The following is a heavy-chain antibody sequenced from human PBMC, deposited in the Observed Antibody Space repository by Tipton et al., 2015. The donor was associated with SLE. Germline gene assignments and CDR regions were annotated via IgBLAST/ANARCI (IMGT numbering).Heavy chain of an antibody. CDR2: IYYSGST. CDR1: GVSISTSTSY. V-gene: IGHV4-39*07. Sequence: GLVKPSETLSLTCTVSGVSISTSTSYWGYWAWIRQPPGKGLEWIGSIYYSGSTNYNPSLKSRVTISIDRSKTQFSLKLNSVTAADTAVYYCARDLAWGSWGYWGQGTLVTVSS. D-gene: IGHD7-27*01. CDR3: ARDLAWGSWGY. J-gene: IGHJ4*02.